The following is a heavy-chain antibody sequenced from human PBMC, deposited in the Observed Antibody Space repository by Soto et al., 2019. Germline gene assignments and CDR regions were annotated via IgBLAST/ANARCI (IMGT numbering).Heavy chain of an antibody. Sequence: QLVQSGGEVKKPGASVRVSCKASGYIFTDYGISWVRQAPGQGLEWMGWVSGYNADTSYAQRFQDRVKMTIDTCTRTAYMELRSLTSDDSAIFYCARDLRWSSGWDLDYWGQGTLVTVSS. CDR1: GYIFTDYG. CDR3: ARDLRWSSGWDLDY. V-gene: IGHV1-18*04. CDR2: VSGYNADT. D-gene: IGHD6-19*01. J-gene: IGHJ4*02.